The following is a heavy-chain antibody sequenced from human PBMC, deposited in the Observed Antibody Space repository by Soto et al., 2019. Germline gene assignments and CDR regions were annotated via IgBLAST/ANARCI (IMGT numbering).Heavy chain of an antibody. CDR2: MNPNSGNT. CDR1: GYTFTSYD. D-gene: IGHD6-6*01. V-gene: IGHV1-8*01. CDR3: ARGIAAARRGQLYYYSRDV. J-gene: IGHJ6*03. Sequence: QVQLVQSGAEVKKPGASVKVSCKASGYTFTSYDINWVRQATGQGLEWMGWMNPNSGNTGYAQKFQGRVTMTRNTSISTAYMELSSLRSEDTAVYYCARGIAAARRGQLYYYSRDVGGKGTTVTVSS.